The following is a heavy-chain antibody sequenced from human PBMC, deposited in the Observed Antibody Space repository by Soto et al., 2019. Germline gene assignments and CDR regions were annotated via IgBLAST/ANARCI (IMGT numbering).Heavy chain of an antibody. CDR3: ARDNAFAFDH. Sequence: QVQWVQSGAEVKKPGASVKVSCKASGYAFRNYGMSWMRQAPGQGLEWMGWLNKYDGHINLPQKFRDTTTVSAETDTTTVYLELENLSFDDTAAYYCARDNAFAFDHWGQGTLVIVSS. J-gene: IGHJ4*02. CDR2: LNKYDGHI. D-gene: IGHD3-16*01. V-gene: IGHV1-18*01. CDR1: GYAFRNYG.